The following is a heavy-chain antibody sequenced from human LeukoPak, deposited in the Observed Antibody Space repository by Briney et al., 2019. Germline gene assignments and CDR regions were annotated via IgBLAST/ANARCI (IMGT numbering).Heavy chain of an antibody. CDR3: ARWAAAGIY. CDR1: GGSISSSSYY. J-gene: IGHJ4*02. Sequence: SETLSLTCTVSGGSISSSSYYWGWIRQPPGKGLEWIGSIYYSGSTYYNPSLKSRVTISVDTSKNQFSLKLSSVTAADTAVYYCARWAAAGIYWGQGTLVTVSS. V-gene: IGHV4-39*01. D-gene: IGHD6-13*01. CDR2: IYYSGST.